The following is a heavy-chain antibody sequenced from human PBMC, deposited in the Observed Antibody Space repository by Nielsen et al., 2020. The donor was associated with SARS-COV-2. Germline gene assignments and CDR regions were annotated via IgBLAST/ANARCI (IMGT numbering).Heavy chain of an antibody. J-gene: IGHJ4*02. CDR3: TTDRGVAIRPLFDS. V-gene: IGHV3-15*01. D-gene: IGHD3-3*01. CDR1: GLSVTDAW. CDR2: IKGKSDGGTT. Sequence: GESLKISCPLFGLSVTDAWMGWVRRAPGRGLEWIGRIKGKSDGGTTDYAAPIRDRVFISRDESTNTVFLQMSSLMAEDTAVYYCTTDRGVAIRPLFDSWGQGTRVTVSS.